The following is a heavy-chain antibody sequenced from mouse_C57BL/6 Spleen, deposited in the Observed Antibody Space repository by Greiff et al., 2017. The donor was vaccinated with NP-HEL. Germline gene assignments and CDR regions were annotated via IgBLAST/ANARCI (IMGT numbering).Heavy chain of an antibody. CDR2: IDPETGGT. CDR1: GYTFTDYE. Sequence: VKLQESGAELVRPGASVTLSCKASGYTFTDYEMHWVKQTPVHGLEWIGAIDPETGGTAYNQKFKGKAILTADKSSSTAYMELRSLTSEDSAVYYCTGWLLLWGQGTLVTVSA. J-gene: IGHJ3*01. V-gene: IGHV1-15*01. CDR3: TGWLLL. D-gene: IGHD2-3*01.